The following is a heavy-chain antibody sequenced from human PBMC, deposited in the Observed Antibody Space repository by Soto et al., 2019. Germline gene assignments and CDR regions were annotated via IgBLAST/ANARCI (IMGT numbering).Heavy chain of an antibody. CDR3: ARDARNADYDY. D-gene: IGHD3-16*01. V-gene: IGHV3-48*02. CDR2: IHGTGSTI. Sequence: EVQLVEPGGGLVQPGGSLKLSCAVSGFTFSSHDMNWVRPAPGKGLEWVAYIHGTGSTIYYAASVKGRFTISRVNAKIALYLQWDSLSYGDTALYYCARDARNADYDYWGQGTLVTVSS. J-gene: IGHJ4*02. CDR1: GFTFSSHD.